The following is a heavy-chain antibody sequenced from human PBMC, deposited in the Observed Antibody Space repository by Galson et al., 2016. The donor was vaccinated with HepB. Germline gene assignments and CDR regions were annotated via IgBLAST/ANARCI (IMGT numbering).Heavy chain of an antibody. Sequence: SLRLSCAASGFIFDDYTMHWVRQAPGKGLEWISLISWDGESTYYADSVKGRFTISRDNSKNSLYLQMNSLGAEDTALYYCAKVGGPYSSGWYVDYWGQGTLVTVSS. J-gene: IGHJ4*02. CDR3: AKVGGPYSSGWYVDY. D-gene: IGHD6-19*01. CDR2: ISWDGEST. CDR1: GFIFDDYT. V-gene: IGHV3-43*01.